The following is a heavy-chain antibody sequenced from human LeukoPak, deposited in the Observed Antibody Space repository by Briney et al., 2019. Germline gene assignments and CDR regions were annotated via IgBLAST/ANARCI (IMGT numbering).Heavy chain of an antibody. D-gene: IGHD3-22*01. J-gene: IGHJ3*02. CDR1: GGSFSGYY. V-gene: IGHV4-34*01. Sequence: SETLSLTCAVYGGSFSGYYWSWIRQPPGKGLEWIGEINHSGSTNYNPSLKSRVTISVDTSKNQFSLKLSSVTAADTAVYYCARRTEYYDSSGYYHDAFDIWGQGTMVTVSS. CDR3: ARRTEYYDSSGYYHDAFDI. CDR2: INHSGST.